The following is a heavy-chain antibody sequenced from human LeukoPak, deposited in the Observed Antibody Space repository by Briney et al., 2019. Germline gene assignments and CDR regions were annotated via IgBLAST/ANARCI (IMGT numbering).Heavy chain of an antibody. CDR3: AREGRRGNSYGLDY. D-gene: IGHD5-18*01. CDR2: INSDGSST. CDR1: GFTFSSYW. Sequence: GGSLRLSCAASGFTFSSYWMHWVRQAPGKGLVWVSRINSDGSSTSYADSVKGRFTISRDNAKNTLYLQMNSLRAEDTAVYHCAREGRRGNSYGLDYWGQGTLVTVSS. V-gene: IGHV3-74*01. J-gene: IGHJ4*02.